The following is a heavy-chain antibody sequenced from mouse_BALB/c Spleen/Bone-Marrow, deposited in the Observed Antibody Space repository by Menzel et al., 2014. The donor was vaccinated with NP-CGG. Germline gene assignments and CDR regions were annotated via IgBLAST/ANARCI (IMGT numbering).Heavy chain of an antibody. J-gene: IGHJ4*01. D-gene: IGHD2-14*01. V-gene: IGHV2-9*02. CDR2: IWAGGST. CDR3: ARVGYRYDGYAMNY. Sequence: VQLQESGPGLVAPSQSLSITCTVSGFSLTSYGVHWVRQPPGKGLEWLGVIWAGGSTNYNSALMSRLSISKDNSKSQVFLKMNSLQTDDTAMYYRARVGYRYDGYAMNYWGQETSVTVSS. CDR1: GFSLTSYG.